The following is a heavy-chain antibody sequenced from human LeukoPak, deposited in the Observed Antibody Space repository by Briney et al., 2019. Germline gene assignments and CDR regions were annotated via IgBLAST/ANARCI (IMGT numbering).Heavy chain of an antibody. J-gene: IGHJ6*03. CDR2: INWNGGST. Sequence: GGSLRLSCAASGFTFSDHYLDWVRQAPGKGLEWVSGINWNGGSTGYADSVKGRFTISRDNAKNSLYLQMNSLRAEDTALYYCARGNNYDFWSGYYYYMDVWGKGTTVTVSS. V-gene: IGHV3-20*04. CDR1: GFTFSDHY. D-gene: IGHD3-3*01. CDR3: ARGNNYDFWSGYYYYMDV.